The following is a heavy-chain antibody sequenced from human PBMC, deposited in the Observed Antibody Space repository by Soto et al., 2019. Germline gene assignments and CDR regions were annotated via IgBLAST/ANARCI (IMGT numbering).Heavy chain of an antibody. CDR3: GRGAVTGTSLFDY. CDR1: GFTLTTYS. D-gene: IGHD6-19*01. J-gene: IGHJ4*02. V-gene: IGHV3-48*02. CDR2: INKNGFTI. Sequence: PGGSLRLSCAVSGFTLTTYSMNWVRQAPGKGLEWISFINKNGFTIYYADSVKGRFTISRDYAKNSPYLQMDSLRHEDTAVYYCGRGAVTGTSLFDYWGLGTLVTVSS.